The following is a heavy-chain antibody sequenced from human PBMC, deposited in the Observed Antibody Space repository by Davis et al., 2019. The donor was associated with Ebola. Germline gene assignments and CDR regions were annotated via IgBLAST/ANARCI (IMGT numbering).Heavy chain of an antibody. V-gene: IGHV3-21*01. CDR1: GFTFSSYS. CDR3: ARGDRYYYYYYGMDV. CDR2: ISSSSSYI. J-gene: IGHJ6*02. Sequence: PGGSLRLSCAASGFTFSSYSMNWVRQAPGKGLEWVSSISSSSSYIYYADSVKGRFTISRDNAKNSLYLQMNSLRAEDTAVYYCARGDRYYYYYYGMDVWGQGTTVTVSS.